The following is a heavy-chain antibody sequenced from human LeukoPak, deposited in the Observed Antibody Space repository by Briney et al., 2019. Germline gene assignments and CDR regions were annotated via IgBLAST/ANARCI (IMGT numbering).Heavy chain of an antibody. V-gene: IGHV3-7*01. Sequence: GGSLRLSCAASGFTFNRYWMSWVRQAPGKGLEWVANIKQDGSERYYVDSVKGRFTISKDNAKNSLYLQMNSLRAEDTAVYYCARGPLPAAFDIWGQGTMVTVSS. J-gene: IGHJ3*02. CDR2: IKQDGSER. CDR3: ARGPLPAAFDI. D-gene: IGHD1-14*01. CDR1: GFTFNRYW.